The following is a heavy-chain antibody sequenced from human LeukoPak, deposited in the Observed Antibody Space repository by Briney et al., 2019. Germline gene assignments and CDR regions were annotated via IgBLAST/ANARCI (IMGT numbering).Heavy chain of an antibody. CDR2: IWYDGSNK. CDR3: ARDQGYGDKDYYYYGMDV. J-gene: IGHJ6*02. V-gene: IGHV3-33*01. Sequence: GRSLRLSCAASGFTFSSYGMHWVRQAPGKGLEWVAVIWYDGSNKYYADSVKGRFTISRDNSKNTLYLQMNSLRAEDTAVYYCARDQGYGDKDYYYYGMDVWGQGTTVTVSS. CDR1: GFTFSSYG. D-gene: IGHD4-17*01.